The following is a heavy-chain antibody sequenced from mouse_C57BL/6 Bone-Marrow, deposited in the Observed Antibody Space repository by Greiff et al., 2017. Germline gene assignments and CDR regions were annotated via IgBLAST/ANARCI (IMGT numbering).Heavy chain of an antibody. J-gene: IGHJ4*01. Sequence: VQLQQSGPELVKPGASVKISCKASGYTFTDYYMNWVKQSHGKSLEWIGDINPNNGGTSYNQKFKGKATLTVDKYSSTAYMELRSLTSEDSAVYYCAICDGYYGAMDYGGQGTSVTVSS. V-gene: IGHV1-26*01. D-gene: IGHD2-3*01. CDR1: GYTFTDYY. CDR2: INPNNGGT. CDR3: AICDGYYGAMDY.